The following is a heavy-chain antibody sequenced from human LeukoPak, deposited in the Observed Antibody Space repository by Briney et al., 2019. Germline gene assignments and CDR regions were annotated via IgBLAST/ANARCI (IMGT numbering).Heavy chain of an antibody. CDR3: ARGRWWFAGRPPHYMDV. J-gene: IGHJ6*03. Sequence: SETLSLTCTVSGDSISSRSYYWDWIRQPPGGGLEWMGSIFYRGSTYYNPSLKSRVTISIDTSKNQFSLKLSSVTAADTAVYYCARGRWWFAGRPPHYMDVWGKGTTVTVSS. V-gene: IGHV4-39*07. D-gene: IGHD6-6*01. CDR2: IFYRGST. CDR1: GDSISSRSYY.